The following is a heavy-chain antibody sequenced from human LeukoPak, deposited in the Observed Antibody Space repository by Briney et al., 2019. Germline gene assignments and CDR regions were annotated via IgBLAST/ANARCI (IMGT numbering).Heavy chain of an antibody. J-gene: IGHJ4*02. CDR3: AKKGQADDGGKPD. CDR2: ISGSGGST. V-gene: IGHV3-23*01. CDR1: GFTFSSYA. Sequence: GGSLRLSCAASGFTFSSYAMSWVRQAPGKGLEWVSAISGSGGSTYYADSVKGRFTTSRDNSKNTLYLQMNNLRVDDTAVYYCAKKGQADDGGKPDWGQGTLVTVSS.